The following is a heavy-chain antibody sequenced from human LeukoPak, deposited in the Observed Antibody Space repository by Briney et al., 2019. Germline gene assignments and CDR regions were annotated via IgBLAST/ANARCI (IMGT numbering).Heavy chain of an antibody. V-gene: IGHV4-34*01. CDR2: IYHSGST. Sequence: SETLSLTCAVYGGSFSGYYWSWIRQPPGKGLEWIGEIYHSGSTNYNPSLKSRVTISVDKSKNQFSLKLSSVTAADTAVYYCARVRDGFDYWGQGTLVTVSS. CDR3: ARVRDGFDY. J-gene: IGHJ4*02. CDR1: GGSFSGYY.